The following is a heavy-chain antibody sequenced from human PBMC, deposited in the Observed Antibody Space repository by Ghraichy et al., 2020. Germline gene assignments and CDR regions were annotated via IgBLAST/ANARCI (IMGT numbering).Heavy chain of an antibody. CDR3: ARDTTVVEGWFDP. Sequence: SVKVSCKASGGTFSSYAISWVRQAPGQGLEWMGGIIPIFGTANYAQKFQGRVTITADESTSTAYMELSSLRSEEPAVYYCARDTTVVEGWFDPWGQGTLVTVSS. J-gene: IGHJ5*02. CDR1: GGTFSSYA. V-gene: IGHV1-69*13. CDR2: IIPIFGTA. D-gene: IGHD4-23*01.